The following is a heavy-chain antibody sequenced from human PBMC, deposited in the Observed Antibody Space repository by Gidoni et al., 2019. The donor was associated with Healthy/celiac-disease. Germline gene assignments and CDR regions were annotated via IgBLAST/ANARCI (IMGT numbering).Heavy chain of an antibody. Sequence: VQLVGSGGGLVQPGGCLSLSCSASGFSFGSYAMHWVRQAPGNGLEYVSAISSNRGSTDYADSVKGRFTISRDNSTTTLYIHMSSLRAEDTAVYYCVVGYCSGGSCYYGYWGQGTLVTVSS. D-gene: IGHD2-15*01. J-gene: IGHJ4*02. CDR2: ISSNRGST. V-gene: IGHV3-64D*06. CDR1: GFSFGSYA. CDR3: VVGYCSGGSCYYGY.